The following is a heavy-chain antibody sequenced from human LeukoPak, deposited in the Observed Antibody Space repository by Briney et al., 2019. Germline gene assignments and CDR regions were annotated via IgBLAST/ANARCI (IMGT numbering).Heavy chain of an antibody. CDR1: GYTFTGYY. CDR2: INPNGGGT. D-gene: IGHD3-3*01. V-gene: IGHV1-2*02. CDR3: ARHGRFYDAFDI. Sequence: ASVKVSCKASGYTFTGYYMHWVRQAPGHGLEWMGWINPNGGGTNYAQKFQGRVTMTRDTSISTAYMDLSRLRSDDTAVYYCARHGRFYDAFDIWGQGTMVTVSS. J-gene: IGHJ3*02.